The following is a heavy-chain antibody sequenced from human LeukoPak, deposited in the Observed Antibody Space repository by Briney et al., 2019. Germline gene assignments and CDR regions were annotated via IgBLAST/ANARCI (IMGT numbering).Heavy chain of an antibody. Sequence: SETLSLTCTVSGGSISSYYWSWIRHPAGKGLEWIGHVYTSGSTNYNPSLKSRVTLSVDTSKNQFCLKLTSVTAADTAVYYCARGGTGKANWFDPWGEGALVTVSS. CDR1: GGSISSYY. D-gene: IGHD1-1*01. CDR2: VYTSGST. V-gene: IGHV4-4*07. J-gene: IGHJ5*01. CDR3: ARGGTGKANWFDP.